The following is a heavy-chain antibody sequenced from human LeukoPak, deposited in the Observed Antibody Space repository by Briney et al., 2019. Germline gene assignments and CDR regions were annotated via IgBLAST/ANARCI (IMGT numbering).Heavy chain of an antibody. CDR1: GFTISSYE. D-gene: IGHD2-15*01. CDR3: ARDREGYGSPFDY. CDR2: ISSSGSTI. V-gene: IGHV3-48*03. Sequence: PGGSLRLSCAASGFTISSYEMNWVRQAPGKGLEWLSYISSSGSTIYYADSVKARFTISRDNAKNSLYLQMNSLRAEDTAVYYYARDREGYGSPFDYWGQGTLVTVSS. J-gene: IGHJ4*02.